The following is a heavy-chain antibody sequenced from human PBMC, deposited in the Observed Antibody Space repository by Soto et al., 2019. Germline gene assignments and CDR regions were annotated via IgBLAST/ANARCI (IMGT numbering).Heavy chain of an antibody. CDR2: INHSGST. CDR3: ARGGYCRSTSCYRRHNWFDP. D-gene: IGHD2-2*01. V-gene: IGHV4-34*01. J-gene: IGHJ5*02. Sequence: SETLSLTCAVYGGSFSGYYWSWIRQPPGKGLEWIGEINHSGSTNYNPSLKSRVTISVDTSKNQFSLKLSSVTAADTAVYYCARGGYCRSTSCYRRHNWFDPWGQGTLVTVSS. CDR1: GGSFSGYY.